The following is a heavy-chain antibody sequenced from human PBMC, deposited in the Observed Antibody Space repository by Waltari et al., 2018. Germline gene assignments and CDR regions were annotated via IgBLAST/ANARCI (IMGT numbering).Heavy chain of an antibody. CDR1: GFTFDDYA. V-gene: IGHV3-9*01. CDR2: SSWNSGSI. D-gene: IGHD3-3*01. Sequence: EVQLVESGGGLVQPGRSLRLSCAASGFTFDDYAMHWVRQAPGKGLEWVSGSSWNSGSIGYADSVKGRFTISRDNAKNSLYLQMNSLRAEDTALYYCAKDQGGYYFVDWYFDLWGRGTLVTVSS. J-gene: IGHJ2*01. CDR3: AKDQGGYYFVDWYFDL.